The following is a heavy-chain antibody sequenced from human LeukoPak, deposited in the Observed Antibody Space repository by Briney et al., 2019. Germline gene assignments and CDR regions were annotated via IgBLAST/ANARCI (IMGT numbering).Heavy chain of an antibody. Sequence: ASVKVSCKASGYAFTGYYMHWVRQAPGQGLEWMGWINPNSGGTNYAQKFQGRVTMTWDTSTSTAYMELTRLTSDDTAVYYCARGECLLSPAGFFDIGAKGKRVPVFS. CDR3: ARGECLLSPAGFFDI. J-gene: IGHJ3*02. D-gene: IGHD3-3*01. CDR1: GYAFTGYY. V-gene: IGHV1-2*02. CDR2: INPNSGGT.